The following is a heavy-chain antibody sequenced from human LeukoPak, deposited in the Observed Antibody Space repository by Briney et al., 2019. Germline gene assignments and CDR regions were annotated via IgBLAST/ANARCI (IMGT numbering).Heavy chain of an antibody. Sequence: ASVKVSCKASGYTFTSYYMHWVRQAPGQGLEWMGIINPSGGSTSYAQKFQGRVTMTRDTSTSTVYMELSSLRSEDTAVYNCARVGGIVGATHGFDYWGQGTLVTVSS. CDR1: GYTFTSYY. CDR2: INPSGGST. D-gene: IGHD1-26*01. V-gene: IGHV1-46*01. CDR3: ARVGGIVGATHGFDY. J-gene: IGHJ4*02.